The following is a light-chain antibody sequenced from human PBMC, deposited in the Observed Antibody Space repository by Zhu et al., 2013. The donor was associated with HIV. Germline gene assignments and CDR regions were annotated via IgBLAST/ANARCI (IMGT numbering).Light chain of an antibody. CDR1: QSISRD. J-gene: IGKJ4*01. CDR3: QQSYSTPLT. CDR2: DAS. Sequence: DIQMTQSPSSLSASVGDRVTITCRASQSISRDLNWFQQTPGKAPKLLIYDASNLRSGVPSRFSGSGPGTDFTLTISSLLPEDFATFYCQQSYSTPLTFGGGTKV. V-gene: IGKV1-39*01.